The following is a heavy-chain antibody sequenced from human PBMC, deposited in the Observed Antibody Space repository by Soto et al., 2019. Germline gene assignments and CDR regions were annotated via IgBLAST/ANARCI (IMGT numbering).Heavy chain of an antibody. CDR2: INPNSGGT. V-gene: IGHV1-2*04. CDR3: ARAVVGGSYFVVDNWFDP. Sequence: GASVKVSCKASGYTFTGYYMHWVRQAPGQGLEWMGWINPNSGGTNYAQKFQGWVTMTRDTSISTAYMELSRLRSDDTAVYYCARAVVGGSYFVVDNWFDPWGQGTLVTVSS. CDR1: GYTFTGYY. D-gene: IGHD1-26*01. J-gene: IGHJ5*02.